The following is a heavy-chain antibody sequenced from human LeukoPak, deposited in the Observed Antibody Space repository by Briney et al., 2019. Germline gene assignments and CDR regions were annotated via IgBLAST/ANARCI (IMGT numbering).Heavy chain of an antibody. Sequence: GGSLRLSCAASGFTFSSYSMNWVRQAPGKGLEWVSSIRSSSSYIYYADLVKGRFTISRDNAKNSLYLQMNSLRAEDTAVYYCARDEYDAFDIWGQGTMVTVSS. CDR3: ARDEYDAFDI. V-gene: IGHV3-21*01. D-gene: IGHD6-6*01. CDR2: IRSSSSYI. J-gene: IGHJ3*02. CDR1: GFTFSSYS.